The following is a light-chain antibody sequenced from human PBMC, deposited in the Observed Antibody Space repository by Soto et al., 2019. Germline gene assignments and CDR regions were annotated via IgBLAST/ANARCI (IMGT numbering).Light chain of an antibody. CDR2: GAS. V-gene: IGKV3-20*01. Sequence: EIVLTQSPGTLSLSPGERATLSCRASQSVSSSYLAWYQQKPGQAPRLLIYGASSRPTGIPDRFSGSGPGTDLPLSISRLEPEGFAVYYCQQYGSSPLLTFGHGTKVPI. J-gene: IGKJ3*01. CDR1: QSVSSSY. CDR3: QQYGSSPLLT.